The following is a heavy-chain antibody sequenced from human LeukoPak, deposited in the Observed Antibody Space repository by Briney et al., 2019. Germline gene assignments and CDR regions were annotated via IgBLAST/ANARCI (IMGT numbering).Heavy chain of an antibody. Sequence: ASVKVSCKASGYIFTSYYMHWVRQAPGQGLEWMGIINPSGGSTSYAQKFQGRVTMTRDTSTSTVYMELNSLRSDDTAVYYCARMRDIVVVPAAIPEYYFDYWGQGTLVTVSS. CDR1: GYIFTSYY. J-gene: IGHJ4*02. D-gene: IGHD2-2*02. CDR3: ARMRDIVVVPAAIPEYYFDY. V-gene: IGHV1-46*01. CDR2: INPSGGST.